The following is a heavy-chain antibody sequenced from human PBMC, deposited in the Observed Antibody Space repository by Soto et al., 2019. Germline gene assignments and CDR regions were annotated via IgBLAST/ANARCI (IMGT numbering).Heavy chain of an antibody. CDR1: GYGFTIYW. Sequence: GESLKISCKGSGYGFTIYWIGWVRQMPGKGLEWMGIIYPGDSDTRYSPSFQGQVTISADKSISTAYLQWSSLKASDTAMYYCARAYCGGDCYPYYFDYWGQGTLVTVSS. CDR2: IYPGDSDT. D-gene: IGHD2-21*02. V-gene: IGHV5-51*01. J-gene: IGHJ4*02. CDR3: ARAYCGGDCYPYYFDY.